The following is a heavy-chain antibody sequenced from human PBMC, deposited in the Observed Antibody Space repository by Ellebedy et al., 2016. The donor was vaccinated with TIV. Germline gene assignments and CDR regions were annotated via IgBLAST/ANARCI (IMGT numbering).Heavy chain of an antibody. D-gene: IGHD4-17*01. V-gene: IGHV1-18*04. Sequence: AASVKVSCKASGYTFTGHYIHWVRQAPGQGLEWMGWISGYNGNTYSAQKLQGRVTMTTDTSTSTAYMELRSLRSDVTAVYYCARFVDGDYEDYWGQGALVTVSS. CDR1: GYTFTGHY. CDR2: ISGYNGNT. CDR3: ARFVDGDYEDY. J-gene: IGHJ4*02.